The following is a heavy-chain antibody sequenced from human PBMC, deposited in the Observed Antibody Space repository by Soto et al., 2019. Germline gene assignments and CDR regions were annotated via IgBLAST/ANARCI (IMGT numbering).Heavy chain of an antibody. V-gene: IGHV4-30-4*01. CDR2: IYYSGST. J-gene: IGHJ4*02. CDR1: GGSISSGDYY. Sequence: TSETLSLTCTVSGGSISSGDYYWSWIRQPPGKGLEWIGYIYYSGSTYYNSSLKSRVTISVDTSKNQFSLKLSSVTAADTAVYYCARVGATTIDYWGQGTLVTV. D-gene: IGHD1-26*01. CDR3: ARVGATTIDY.